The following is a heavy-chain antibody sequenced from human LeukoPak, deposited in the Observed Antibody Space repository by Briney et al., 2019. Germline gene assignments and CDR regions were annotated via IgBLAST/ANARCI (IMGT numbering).Heavy chain of an antibody. Sequence: GGSLRLSCAASGFTFSTYGMNWVRQAPGEGLEWVSYISRSGGTIYYADSVKGRFTISRDNSKNTLNLQMNSLRAEDTAVYYCANEEDGDVVVVPSTTGHWGQGTLVTVSS. CDR1: GFTFSTYG. CDR3: ANEEDGDVVVVPSTTGH. J-gene: IGHJ4*02. CDR2: ISRSGGTI. D-gene: IGHD2-2*01. V-gene: IGHV3-48*01.